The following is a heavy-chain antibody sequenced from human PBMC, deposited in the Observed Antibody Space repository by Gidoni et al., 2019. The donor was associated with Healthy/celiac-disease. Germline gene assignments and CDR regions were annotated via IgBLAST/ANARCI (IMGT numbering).Heavy chain of an antibody. V-gene: IGHV4-59*01. CDR2: IYYSGST. J-gene: IGHJ5*02. D-gene: IGHD3-3*01. CDR3: ARDRSPGLYDFWSGYYTGGSWFDP. Sequence: QVQLQESGPGLVQPSETLSLTCTVSGGSLSSYYWSWIRQPPGKGLEWIGYIYYSGSTNYNPSLKSRVTISVDTSKNQFSLKLSSVTAADTAVYYWARDRSPGLYDFWSGYYTGGSWFDPWGQGTLVTVSS. CDR1: GGSLSSYY.